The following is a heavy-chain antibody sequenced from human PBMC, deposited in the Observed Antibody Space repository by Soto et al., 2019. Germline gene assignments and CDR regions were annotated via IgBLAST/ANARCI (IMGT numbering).Heavy chain of an antibody. Sequence: QVQLVQSGAEVKKPGASVKVSCKASGYTFTNYYIHWVRQAPGQGLEWVGIINTNMGSAGFAQHLQGRSTITRDTSTTAVHVALSGLRYEATAVYYCARDQMDGHGYWYAMAVVGQGTTVTLDS. CDR2: INTNMGSA. CDR3: ARDQMDGHGYWYAMAV. CDR1: GYTFTNYY. D-gene: IGHD5-18*01. V-gene: IGHV1-46*03. J-gene: IGHJ6*01.